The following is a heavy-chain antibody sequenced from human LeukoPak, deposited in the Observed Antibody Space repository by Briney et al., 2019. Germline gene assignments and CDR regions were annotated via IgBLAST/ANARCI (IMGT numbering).Heavy chain of an antibody. D-gene: IGHD3-22*01. J-gene: IGHJ4*02. CDR2: IIPIFGTA. V-gene: IGHV1-69*05. CDR1: GYSFTTYW. Sequence: KISCKGSGYSFTTYWIGWVRQMPGKGLEWMGGIIPIFGTANYAQKFQGRVTITTDESTSTAYMELSSLRSEDTAVYYCARDPYYDSSGYYPGAYWGQGTLVTVSS. CDR3: ARDPYYDSSGYYPGAY.